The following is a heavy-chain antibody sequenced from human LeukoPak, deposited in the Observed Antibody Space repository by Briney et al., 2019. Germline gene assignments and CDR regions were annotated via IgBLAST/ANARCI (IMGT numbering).Heavy chain of an antibody. V-gene: IGHV3-23*01. D-gene: IGHD3-22*01. CDR2: ISGSGGST. CDR3: AKDSDYDSSGYYSQPGDY. CDR1: GFTFSSYA. Sequence: PGGSLRLSCAASGFTFSSYAMSWVRQAPGKGLEWLSAISGSGGSTYYADSVKGRFTISRDNSKNTLYLQMNSLRAEDTAVYYCAKDSDYDSSGYYSQPGDYWGQGTLVTVSS. J-gene: IGHJ4*02.